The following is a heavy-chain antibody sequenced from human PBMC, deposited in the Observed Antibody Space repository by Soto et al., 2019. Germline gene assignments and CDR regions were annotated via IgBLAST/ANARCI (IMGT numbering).Heavy chain of an antibody. CDR3: ARAREFA. J-gene: IGHJ4*02. V-gene: IGHV3-53*02. D-gene: IGHD3-10*01. CDR1: GFTISGNY. Sequence: EVQLMETGGGLIQPGGSLRLSCAASGFTISGNYMNWVRQAPGKGLEWVSCMYSGGSTYYADSVKDRLTISRDNYNNPMYLHMNSLRVEDTAVYYCARAREFAWGQRTLVTVSS. CDR2: MYSGGST.